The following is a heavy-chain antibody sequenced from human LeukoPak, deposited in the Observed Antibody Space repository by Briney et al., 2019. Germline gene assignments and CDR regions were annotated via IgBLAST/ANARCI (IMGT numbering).Heavy chain of an antibody. Sequence: ASVKVSCKASGYTFTSYYMHWVRQAPGQGLEWMGIINPSGGSTSYAQKFQGRVTMTRDTSTSTVYMELSSLRSEDTAVYYCARDRHYGDYFYYFDYWGQGTLVTVSS. CDR1: GYTFTSYY. CDR3: ARDRHYGDYFYYFDY. D-gene: IGHD4-17*01. V-gene: IGHV1-46*01. CDR2: INPSGGST. J-gene: IGHJ4*02.